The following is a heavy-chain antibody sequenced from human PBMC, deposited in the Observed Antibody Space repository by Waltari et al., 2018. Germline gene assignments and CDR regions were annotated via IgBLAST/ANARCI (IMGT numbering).Heavy chain of an antibody. Sequence: EVQLVESGGGLVKPGRSLRLSCAASGFTFSSYTMTWGRQAPGKGLAWVSSISRSSTYISYADSVKGRFTISRDDAENSLYLQMDSLRAEDTAVYYCTRDLYGSGGDWFDPWGQGTLFTVSS. CDR1: GFTFSSYT. CDR2: ISRSSTYI. J-gene: IGHJ5*02. CDR3: TRDLYGSGGDWFDP. D-gene: IGHD3-10*01. V-gene: IGHV3-21*01.